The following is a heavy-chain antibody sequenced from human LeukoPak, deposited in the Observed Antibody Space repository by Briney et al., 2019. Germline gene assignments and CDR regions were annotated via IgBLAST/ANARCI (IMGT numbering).Heavy chain of an antibody. CDR3: ARARDYYDSSGLYYFDY. V-gene: IGHV4-30-4*01. CDR2: IYYSGST. D-gene: IGHD3-22*01. CDR1: GGSISSGDYY. Sequence: PSQTLSLTCTVSGGSISSGDYYWRWIRQPPGKGLEWIGYIYYSGSTYYNPSLKSRVTISVDTSKNQFSLKLSSVTAADTAVYYCARARDYYDSSGLYYFDYWGQGTLVTVSS. J-gene: IGHJ4*02.